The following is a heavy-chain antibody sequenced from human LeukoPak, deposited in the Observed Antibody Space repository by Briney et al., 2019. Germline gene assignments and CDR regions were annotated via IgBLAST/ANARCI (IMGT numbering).Heavy chain of an antibody. V-gene: IGHV4-59*08. CDR2: IYYSGST. CDR3: ATGMPITAPGGWLHP. D-gene: IGHD6-13*01. J-gene: IGHJ5*02. CDR1: GGSIGTYY. Sequence: SETLSLTSTVSGGSIGTYYGSWIRQPPGKGLEWIGYIYYSGSTNYNPSLKSRVTILVDTSKNQFSLKLRSVTAADTAVYYCATGMPITAPGGWLHPWGQGSLVSVSS.